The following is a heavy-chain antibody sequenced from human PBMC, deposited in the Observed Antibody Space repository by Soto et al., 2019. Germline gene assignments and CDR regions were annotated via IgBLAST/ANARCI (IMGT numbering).Heavy chain of an antibody. D-gene: IGHD3-22*01. J-gene: IGHJ4*02. V-gene: IGHV1-69*01. CDR3: ARGWGYDSNDYYYAY. CDR2: IIPIFGTA. CDR1: GGTFSRHA. Sequence: QVQLVQSGAEVRKPGSSVKVSCKASGGTFSRHAISWGRQAPGQGLEWMGGIIPIFGTANHAQKFQGRVTIIADESTSTVYMEWSSLRSEDTAMYYCARGWGYDSNDYYYAYWGQGTLVIVSS.